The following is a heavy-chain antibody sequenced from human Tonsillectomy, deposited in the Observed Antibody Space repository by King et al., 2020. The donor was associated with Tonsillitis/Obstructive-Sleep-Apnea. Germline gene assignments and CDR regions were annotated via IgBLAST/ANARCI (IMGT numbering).Heavy chain of an antibody. D-gene: IGHD2-15*01. Sequence: VQLVESGGGLVQPGGSLRLSCAASGFTFSSHWMHWVRQAPGKGLLWVSRINSDGSSTTYADSVKGRFTISRDNAKNTLYLQMNSLRVEDTAVYYCAKGEEYCSGASCYPSYYYYGMDVWGQGTTVTVSS. CDR2: INSDGSST. V-gene: IGHV3-74*01. J-gene: IGHJ6*02. CDR1: GFTFSSHW. CDR3: AKGEEYCSGASCYPSYYYYGMDV.